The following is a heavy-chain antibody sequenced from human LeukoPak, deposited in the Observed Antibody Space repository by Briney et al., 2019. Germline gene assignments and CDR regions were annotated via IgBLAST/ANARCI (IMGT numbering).Heavy chain of an antibody. J-gene: IGHJ4*02. Sequence: GASVKVSCKASGYTSTIYFMHWVRQAPGQGLEWMGVINPSGGSTTYAQKFQDRVTMTRDTSTSTVHMELSSLRSEDTAVYYCARDPDLGSSSYYFDSWGQGTLVTVSS. CDR3: ARDPDLGSSSYYFDS. CDR1: GYTSTIYF. V-gene: IGHV1-46*01. CDR2: INPSGGST. D-gene: IGHD6-6*01.